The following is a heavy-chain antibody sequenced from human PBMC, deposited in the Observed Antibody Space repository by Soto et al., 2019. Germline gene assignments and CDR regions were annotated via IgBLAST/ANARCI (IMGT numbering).Heavy chain of an antibody. CDR2: IYHSGRT. V-gene: IGHV4-4*02. D-gene: IGHD1-26*01. J-gene: IGHJ4*02. Sequence: QVQLQESGPGVVKPSGTLSLTCAVSGGSVSSVYWWSWVRLPPGKGLEWIGEIYHSGRTNYTPSLKSRVTISLDKSKNQLSLILNSVTAADTAVYYCARDRPSYGRNFDYWGQGTLVTVSS. CDR1: GGSVSSVYW. CDR3: ARDRPSYGRNFDY.